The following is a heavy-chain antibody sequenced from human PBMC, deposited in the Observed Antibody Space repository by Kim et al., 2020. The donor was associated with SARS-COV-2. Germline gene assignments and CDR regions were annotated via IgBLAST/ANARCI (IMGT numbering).Heavy chain of an antibody. D-gene: IGHD4-17*01. CDR1: GFTFSSYS. CDR2: ISSSSSYI. J-gene: IGHJ5*02. V-gene: IGHV3-21*01. Sequence: GGSLRLSCAASGFTFSSYSMNWVRQAPGKGLEWVSSISSSSSYIYYADSVKGRFTISRDNAKNSLYLQMNSLRAEDTAVYYCARDNGHDYGVLGAGFDPWGQATLVTVSS. CDR3: ARDNGHDYGVLGAGFDP.